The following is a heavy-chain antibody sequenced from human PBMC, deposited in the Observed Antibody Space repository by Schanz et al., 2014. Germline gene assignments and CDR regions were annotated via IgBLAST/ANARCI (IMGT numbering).Heavy chain of an antibody. Sequence: EVQLLESGGGLVQPGGSLRLSCAASGFIFSNSWMSWVRQAPGKGLEWVSNIKQDGSDKYYVDSVKGRFTISRDNAKNSLNLQMNSLTAEDTAGYYCARGVRIDYWGQGTLVTVSS. J-gene: IGHJ4*02. V-gene: IGHV3-7*01. CDR2: IKQDGSDK. D-gene: IGHD3-3*01. CDR3: ARGVRIDY. CDR1: GFIFSNSW.